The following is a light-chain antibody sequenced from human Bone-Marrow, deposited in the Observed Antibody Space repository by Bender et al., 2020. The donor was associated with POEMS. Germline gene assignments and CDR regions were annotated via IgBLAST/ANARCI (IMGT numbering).Light chain of an antibody. J-gene: IGLJ3*02. CDR1: SSNIGRSS. CDR2: INN. CDR3: AAWEDSLNGWV. V-gene: IGLV1-44*01. Sequence: QSMLTQPPSASGTPGQRVTISCSGSSSNIGRSSVYWYQQLPGTAPKLLIYINNQRPSGVPDRFSGSKSGTSASLAISGLQSEDEADYYCAAWEDSLNGWVFGGGTKLTVL.